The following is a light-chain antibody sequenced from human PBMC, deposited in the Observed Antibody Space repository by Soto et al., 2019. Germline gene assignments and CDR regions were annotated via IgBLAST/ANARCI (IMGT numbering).Light chain of an antibody. CDR3: QQNHDRPPRLT. J-gene: IGKJ4*01. V-gene: IGKV3-11*01. CDR2: GAS. CDR1: RRVSSY. Sequence: EIVLTQSPATLSLSPGERATLSCGASRRVSSYLALYQQKTGQAPRPLIYGASYRATCIPARFRGSGSRTAFTLTISSIEPEAFAAHNCQQNHDRPPRLTFGGGTNVEIK.